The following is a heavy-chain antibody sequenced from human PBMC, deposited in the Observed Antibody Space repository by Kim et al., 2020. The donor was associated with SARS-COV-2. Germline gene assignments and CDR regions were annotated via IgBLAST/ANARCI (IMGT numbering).Heavy chain of an antibody. J-gene: IGHJ4*02. Sequence: GGSLRLSCAASGFTFSTYAMYWVRQAPGKGPESVAIISYDGSNQYYADSVKGRFTIARDNSKNTLYLQMNSLRSEDTAVYYCARDRDYGSGSYPYWGQGT. CDR1: GFTFSTYA. CDR2: ISYDGSNQ. D-gene: IGHD3-10*01. CDR3: ARDRDYGSGSYPY. V-gene: IGHV3-30*04.